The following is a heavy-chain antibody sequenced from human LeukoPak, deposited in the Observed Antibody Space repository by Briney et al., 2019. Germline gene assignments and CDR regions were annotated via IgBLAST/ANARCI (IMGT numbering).Heavy chain of an antibody. J-gene: IGHJ6*02. CDR1: GGTVSSYA. CDR3: ARDLVHCSSTSCYTPSYYYYYGMDV. CDR2: IIPIFGTA. V-gene: IGHV1-69*13. D-gene: IGHD2-2*02. Sequence: SVTVSCTASGGTVSSYAISWVRQAPGQGLEWMGGIIPIFGTANYAQKFQGRVTITADESTSTAYMELSSLRSEDTAVYYCARDLVHCSSTSCYTPSYYYYYGMDVWGQGTTVTVSS.